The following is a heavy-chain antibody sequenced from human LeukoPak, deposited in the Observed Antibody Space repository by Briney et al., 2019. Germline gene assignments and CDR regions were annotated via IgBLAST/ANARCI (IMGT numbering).Heavy chain of an antibody. CDR2: ISSSSSTI. CDR3: ARDPWFGELLD. J-gene: IGHJ4*02. CDR1: GFIFSTYS. D-gene: IGHD3-10*01. V-gene: IGHV3-48*01. Sequence: GGSLRLSCAASGFIFSTYSMNWVRQAPGKGLEWVSYISSSSSTIYYADSVKGRFTISRDNAKNSLYLQMNSLRAEDTAVYYCARDPWFGELLDWGQGTLVTVSS.